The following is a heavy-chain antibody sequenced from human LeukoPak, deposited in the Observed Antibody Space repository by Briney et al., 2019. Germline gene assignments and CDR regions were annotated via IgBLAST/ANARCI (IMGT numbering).Heavy chain of an antibody. V-gene: IGHV2-70*04. CDR2: IDWDDDK. Sequence: SGPTLVNPTQTLTLTCTFSGFSLSTSGMRVSWIHQPPGKALEWLARIDWDDDKFYSTSLKTRLTISKDTSKNQVGLTLTKMQPVDTATYYCARIAYGDLTNYCSQATLLTVSS. CDR1: GFSLSTSGMR. CDR3: ARIAYGDLTNY. D-gene: IGHD4-17*01. J-gene: IGHJ4*02.